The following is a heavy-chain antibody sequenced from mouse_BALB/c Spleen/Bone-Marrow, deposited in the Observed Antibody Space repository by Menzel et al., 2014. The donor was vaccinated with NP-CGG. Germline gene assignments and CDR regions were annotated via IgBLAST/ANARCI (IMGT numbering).Heavy chain of an antibody. CDR2: INPYNDGT. CDR1: GYSFTSFI. CDR3: ARAMIYYYAMDY. Sequence: VQLQQSGPGLVKPGASVKMSCKASGYSFTSFILHWVKMRPGQGLEWIGYINPYNDGTKYNEKFKGKAILTSDKSSSSANMELSSLTSEDSAVYYCARAMIYYYAMDYWGQGTSVTVSS. V-gene: IGHV1-14*01. D-gene: IGHD2-4*01. J-gene: IGHJ4*01.